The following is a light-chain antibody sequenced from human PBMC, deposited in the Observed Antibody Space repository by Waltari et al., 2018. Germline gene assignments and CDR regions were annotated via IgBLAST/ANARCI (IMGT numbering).Light chain of an antibody. J-gene: IGLJ2*01. Sequence: SYELTQPSSVSVSPGQTARITCSGDHLPKKFARWFQQKPGQAPLLVIYNDSELPSGIPERFSGSSSGTTVTLTISGAQIEDEADYFCYSTANNSPVVFGGGTRLTVL. V-gene: IGLV3-27*01. CDR2: NDS. CDR3: YSTANNSPVV. CDR1: HLPKKF.